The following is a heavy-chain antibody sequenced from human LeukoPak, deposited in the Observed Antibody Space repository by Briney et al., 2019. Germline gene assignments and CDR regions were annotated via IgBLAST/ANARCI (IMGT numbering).Heavy chain of an antibody. D-gene: IGHD4-23*01. J-gene: IGHJ4*02. CDR2: ISSSGRII. CDR1: RFTFSDQY. Sequence: GGSLRLSCAASRFTFSDQYMTWIRQAPGKGLEWVSYISSSGRIIDYADSVKGRFTISRDNAKSSLYLQMNSLRAEDTAVYYCARNSNGGTYFDHWGQGTLVTVSS. V-gene: IGHV3-11*01. CDR3: ARNSNGGTYFDH.